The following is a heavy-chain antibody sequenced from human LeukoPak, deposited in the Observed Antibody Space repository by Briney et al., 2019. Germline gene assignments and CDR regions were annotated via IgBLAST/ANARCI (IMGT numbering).Heavy chain of an antibody. CDR3: ARSNDLNTYYYDSSGRSGFDP. V-gene: IGHV4-59*01. D-gene: IGHD3-22*01. CDR2: IYYSGST. CDR1: GGSISSYY. Sequence: SETLSLTCTVSGGSISSYYWSWIRQPPGKGLEWIGYIYYSGSTNYNPSLKSRVTISVDTSKNQFSLKLSSVTAADTAVYYCARSNDLNTYYYDSSGRSGFDPWGQGTLVTVSS. J-gene: IGHJ5*02.